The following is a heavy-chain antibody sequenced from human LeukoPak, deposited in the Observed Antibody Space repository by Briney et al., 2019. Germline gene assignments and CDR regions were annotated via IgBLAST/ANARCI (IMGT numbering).Heavy chain of an antibody. CDR2: MNPNSGNT. CDR1: GYTFTRYD. J-gene: IGHJ6*03. V-gene: IGHV1-8*03. D-gene: IGHD3-10*01. CDR3: ARGHRGRAGDYMDV. Sequence: ASVKVSCKASGYTFTRYDINWVRQATGQGLEWMGWMNPNSGNTGYAQKFQGRVTITRNTSISTAYMELSSLRSEDTAVYYCARGHRGRAGDYMDVWGKGTTVTVSS.